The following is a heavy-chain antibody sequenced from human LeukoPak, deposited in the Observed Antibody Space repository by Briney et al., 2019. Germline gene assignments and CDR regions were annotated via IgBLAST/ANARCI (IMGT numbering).Heavy chain of an antibody. CDR2: ISHDGGNK. D-gene: IGHD2-8*02. CDR3: ARGGGVFDY. J-gene: IGHJ4*02. Sequence: PGGSLRLSCVASGFAFSQFPVHWVRQAPGKRLEWVAFISHDGGNKKYGDSVKGRFTISRDNSKNTVYLQMNSLRPEDTALYYCARGGGVFDYWGQGTLVTVSS. CDR1: GFAFSQFP. V-gene: IGHV3-30*03.